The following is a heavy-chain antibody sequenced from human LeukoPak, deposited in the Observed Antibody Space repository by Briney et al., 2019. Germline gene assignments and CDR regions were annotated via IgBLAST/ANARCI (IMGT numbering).Heavy chain of an antibody. J-gene: IGHJ4*02. CDR1: GFXFSTYS. Sequence: GGSLRLSCAASGFXFSTYSINWVRQAPGKGQEWVSYINSRSSSIHYADSVKGRFTISRDNAKNSLYLQMYSLRDDDTAVYYCAREPRTYDSSGEFDYWGQGTLVTVSS. CDR3: AREPRTYDSSGEFDY. D-gene: IGHD3-22*01. CDR2: INSRSSSI. V-gene: IGHV3-48*02.